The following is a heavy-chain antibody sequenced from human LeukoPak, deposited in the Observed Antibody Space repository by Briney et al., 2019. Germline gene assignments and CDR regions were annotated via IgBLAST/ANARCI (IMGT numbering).Heavy chain of an antibody. CDR2: IYSGGST. J-gene: IGHJ6*03. Sequence: GGSLRLSCAASGFTFSSNYMSWVRQAPGKGLEWVSVIYSGGSTYYADSVKGRFTISRDNSKNTLYLPMNSRRAEDTAVYYCARERMIGYYYYYMDVWGKGATVTVSS. CDR1: GFTFSSNY. D-gene: IGHD3-22*01. CDR3: ARERMIGYYYYYMDV. V-gene: IGHV3-66*02.